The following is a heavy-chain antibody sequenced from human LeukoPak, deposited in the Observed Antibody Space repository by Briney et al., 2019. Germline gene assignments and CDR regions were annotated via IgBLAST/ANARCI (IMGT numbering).Heavy chain of an antibody. V-gene: IGHV3-33*01. CDR1: EFSFSSYG. CDR3: ARARNNYDSSGYSALDY. D-gene: IGHD3-22*01. Sequence: GGSLRLSCAASEFSFSSYGMHWVRRAPGKGLQGVASLWYDGTNKYHADPVKGRYTISRDNSPSTLYLQMNSLRAEDTAVYYCARARNNYDSSGYSALDYWGQGTLVTVSS. J-gene: IGHJ4*02. CDR2: LWYDGTNK.